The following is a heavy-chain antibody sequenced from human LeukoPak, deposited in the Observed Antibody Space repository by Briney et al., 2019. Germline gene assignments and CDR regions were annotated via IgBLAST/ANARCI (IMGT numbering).Heavy chain of an antibody. CDR1: GGSISSGYY. V-gene: IGHV4-38-2*02. Sequence: SETLSLTCTVSGGSISSGYYWGWIRPPPGKGLEWIGSIYHSGSTYYNPSLKSRVTISVDTSKNQFSLKLSSVTAADTAVYYCARDVPVVVPAAMPMDVWGKGTTVTVSS. J-gene: IGHJ6*04. CDR2: IYHSGST. CDR3: ARDVPVVVPAAMPMDV. D-gene: IGHD2-2*01.